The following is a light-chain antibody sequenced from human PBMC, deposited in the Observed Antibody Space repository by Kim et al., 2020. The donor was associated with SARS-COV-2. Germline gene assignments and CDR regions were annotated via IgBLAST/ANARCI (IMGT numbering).Light chain of an antibody. V-gene: IGKV1-33*01. CDR1: QDIINY. Sequence: DIQLTQSPPSLSASVGDRVTITCQASQDIINYLNWYQQKPGKAPKLLIYDASKLETGVPSRFIGGGSGTHFTFTISSLQPEDIATYYCQQYNSLPLTFGGGTKVDIK. CDR3: QQYNSLPLT. J-gene: IGKJ4*01. CDR2: DAS.